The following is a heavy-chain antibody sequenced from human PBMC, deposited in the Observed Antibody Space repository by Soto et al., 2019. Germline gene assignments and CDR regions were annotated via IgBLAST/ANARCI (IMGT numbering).Heavy chain of an antibody. J-gene: IGHJ6*02. CDR1: GDSVSSNSAA. Sequence: PSQTLSLTCAISGDSVSSNSAAWNWIRQSPSRGLEWLGRTYYRSKWYNDYAVSVKSRITINPDTSKNQFSLQLNPVTPEDTAVYYCARGSRLRPGDYYGMDVWGQGTTVTVSS. D-gene: IGHD6-25*01. CDR2: TYYRSKWYN. CDR3: ARGSRLRPGDYYGMDV. V-gene: IGHV6-1*01.